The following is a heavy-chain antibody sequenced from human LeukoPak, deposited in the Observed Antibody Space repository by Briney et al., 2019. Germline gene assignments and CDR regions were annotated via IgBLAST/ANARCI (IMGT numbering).Heavy chain of an antibody. J-gene: IGHJ4*02. CDR1: GFTFSSYA. V-gene: IGHV3-30*04. CDR3: ASSRSVAGTRGDY. Sequence: PGGSLRLSCAASGFTFSSYAMHWARQAPGKGLEWVAVISYDGSNKYYADSVKGRFTISRDNSKNTLYLQMNSLRAEDTAVYYCASSRSVAGTRGDYWGQGTLVTVSS. D-gene: IGHD6-19*01. CDR2: ISYDGSNK.